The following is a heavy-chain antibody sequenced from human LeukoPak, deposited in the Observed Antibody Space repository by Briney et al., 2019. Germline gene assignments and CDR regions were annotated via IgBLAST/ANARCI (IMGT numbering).Heavy chain of an antibody. Sequence: GGSLRLSGAASGFTFSSYWMHWVRQTPGKGLVWVSRINGAGSSISYADSVKGRVTISRDNAKNTLYLQMNNLRAEDTAVYYCARGGDYKNDYWGQGTLVTVSS. CDR2: INGAGSSI. V-gene: IGHV3-74*01. J-gene: IGHJ4*02. CDR1: GFTFSSYW. CDR3: ARGGDYKNDY. D-gene: IGHD4-17*01.